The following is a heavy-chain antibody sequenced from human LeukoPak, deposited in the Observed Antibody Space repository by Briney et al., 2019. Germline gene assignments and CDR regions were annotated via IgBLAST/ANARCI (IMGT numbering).Heavy chain of an antibody. Sequence: KPSETLSLTCTVSGGSISSYYWSWIRQPPGKGLEWIGYIYYSGSTNYNPSLKSRVTISVDTSKNQFSLKLSSVTAADTAVYYCAGTMTYYYGMDVWGQGTTVTVSS. CDR1: GGSISSYY. J-gene: IGHJ6*02. CDR2: IYYSGST. V-gene: IGHV4-59*01. CDR3: AGTMTYYYGMDV.